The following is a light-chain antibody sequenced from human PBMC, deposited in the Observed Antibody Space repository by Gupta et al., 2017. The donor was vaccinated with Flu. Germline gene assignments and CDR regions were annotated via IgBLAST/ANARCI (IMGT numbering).Light chain of an antibody. CDR1: SRDVGGYNY. Sequence: SRDVGGYNYVSWYQQHPGKAPKLMIYDVSKRPSGVHDRFSGSKSGNTASLTISGLQAEDEADYYCCSYAGSYTYWVFGGGTRLTVL. J-gene: IGLJ3*02. CDR3: CSYAGSYTYWV. V-gene: IGLV2-11*01. CDR2: DVS.